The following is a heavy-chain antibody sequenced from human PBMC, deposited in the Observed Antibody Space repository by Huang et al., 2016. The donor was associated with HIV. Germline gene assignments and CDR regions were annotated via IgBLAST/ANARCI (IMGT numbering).Heavy chain of an antibody. J-gene: IGHJ6*03. V-gene: IGHV3-30*02. Sequence: QVQLVESGGGVVQPGGSLRLSCGASGFIFDNFGMHWVRQAPGKWLEWVVFIRSDGSKEYNGESGKGRFSISRDNFENMVYLQMNSLGDGDTAIYYCARAVDGFNSKGFYMDVWGKGTAVIVSS. D-gene: IGHD5-12*01. CDR2: IRSDGSKE. CDR1: GFIFDNFG. CDR3: ARAVDGFNSKGFYMDV.